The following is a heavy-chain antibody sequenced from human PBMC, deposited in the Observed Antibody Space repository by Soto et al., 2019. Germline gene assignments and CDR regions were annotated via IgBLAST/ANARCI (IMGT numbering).Heavy chain of an antibody. J-gene: IGHJ5*02. V-gene: IGHV3-23*01. Sequence: GGSLRLSCAASTMSFNTYGVTWVRQAPGKGLEWVSTVTVTGGSTYYADSVQGRFTISRDRSNYTVSLLLNSLRVEDTAIYYCARQRSPEGWFDPWGQGALVTVSS. CDR2: VTVTGGST. D-gene: IGHD3-10*01. CDR3: ARQRSPEGWFDP. CDR1: TMSFNTYG.